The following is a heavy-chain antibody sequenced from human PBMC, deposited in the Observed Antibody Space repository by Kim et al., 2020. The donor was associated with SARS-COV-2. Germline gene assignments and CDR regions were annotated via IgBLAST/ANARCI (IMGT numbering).Heavy chain of an antibody. Sequence: GGSLRLSCAASGFTFSSYAMHWVRQAPGKGLEWVAVISYDGSNKYYADSVKGRFTISRDNSKNTLYLQMNSLRAEDTAVYYCAREFATMIVAPAGDDYWGQGTLVTVSS. J-gene: IGHJ4*02. CDR2: ISYDGSNK. CDR3: AREFATMIVAPAGDDY. D-gene: IGHD3-22*01. CDR1: GFTFSSYA. V-gene: IGHV3-30-3*01.